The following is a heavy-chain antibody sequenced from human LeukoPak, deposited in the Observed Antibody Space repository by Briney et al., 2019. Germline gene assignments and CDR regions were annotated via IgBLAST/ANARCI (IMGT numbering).Heavy chain of an antibody. Sequence: ASVEVSCKASGYSFSSNSISWMRQAAGQGLEWMGWISAYNGNTKYAQKLQGRVTMTTDTSTNTAYMELRSLRSDDTAVYYCARDFGGSYTGGGWFDPWGQGTLVTVSS. CDR3: ARDFGGSYTGGGWFDP. CDR2: ISAYNGNT. D-gene: IGHD1-26*01. J-gene: IGHJ5*02. V-gene: IGHV1-18*01. CDR1: GYSFSSNS.